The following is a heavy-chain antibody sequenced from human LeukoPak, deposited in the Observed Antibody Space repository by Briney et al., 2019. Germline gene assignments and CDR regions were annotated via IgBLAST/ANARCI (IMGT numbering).Heavy chain of an antibody. CDR2: IKQDGSEK. J-gene: IGHJ4*02. CDR3: ARDFVAAAGKVFDY. V-gene: IGHV3-7*01. D-gene: IGHD6-13*01. Sequence: GGSLRLSCAASGFTFSSYWMSWVRQAPGKGLEWVANIKQDGSEKYYVDSVKGRFTISRDNAKNSLYLQMSSLRAEDTAVYYCARDFVAAAGKVFDYWGQGTLVTVSS. CDR1: GFTFSSYW.